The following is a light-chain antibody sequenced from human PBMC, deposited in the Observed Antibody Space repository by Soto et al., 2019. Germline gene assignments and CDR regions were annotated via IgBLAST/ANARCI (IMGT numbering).Light chain of an antibody. CDR1: SSDVCGYNY. J-gene: IGLJ3*02. V-gene: IGLV2-8*01. CDR2: EVT. Sequence: QSALTQPPSASGSPGQSVTISCTGTSSDVCGYNYVSWYQRYPGRAPKLMIYEVTKRPSGVPDRFSGSKSGNTASLTVSGLQAEDEADYYCSSYAASNNFYFVFGGGTQLTVL. CDR3: SSYAASNNFYFV.